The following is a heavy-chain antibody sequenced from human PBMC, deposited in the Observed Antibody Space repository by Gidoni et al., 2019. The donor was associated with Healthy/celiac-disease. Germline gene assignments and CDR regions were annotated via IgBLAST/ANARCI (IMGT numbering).Heavy chain of an antibody. CDR2: ISYDGSNK. CDR1: GFTFSSYA. V-gene: IGHV3-30-3*01. D-gene: IGHD5-18*01. J-gene: IGHJ6*02. CDR3: ASAAQLSDYYYYGMDV. Sequence: QVQLVESGGGVVQPGRSLRLSCAASGFTFSSYAMHWVRQAPGKGLEWVAVISYDGSNKYYADSVKGRFTISRNNSKNTLYLQMNSLRAEDTAVYYCASAAQLSDYYYYGMDVWGQGTTVTVSS.